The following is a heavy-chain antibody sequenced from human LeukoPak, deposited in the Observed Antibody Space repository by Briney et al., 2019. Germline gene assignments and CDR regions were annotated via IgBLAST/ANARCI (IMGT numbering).Heavy chain of an antibody. CDR2: LSGSGSST. CDR1: GFIFNKHA. J-gene: IGHJ4*02. CDR3: AKERDYGPADY. V-gene: IGHV3-23*01. Sequence: GGSLRLSCVASGFIFNKHAMSWVRQAPGKGLEWVSGLSGSGSSTDYADSVKGRFTVSRDNPKNTLFLQMNSLRAEDTAIYYCAKERDYGPADYWGQGTLVTVSS. D-gene: IGHD4/OR15-4a*01.